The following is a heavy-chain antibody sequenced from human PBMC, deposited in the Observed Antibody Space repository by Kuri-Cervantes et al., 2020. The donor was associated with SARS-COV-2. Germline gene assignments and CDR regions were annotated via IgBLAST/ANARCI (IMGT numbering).Heavy chain of an antibody. V-gene: IGHV4-4*07. CDR1: GGFISSYY. D-gene: IGHD1-26*01. J-gene: IGHJ5*02. Sequence: SETLSLTCTVSGGFISSYYWSWIRQPAGKGLEWIGRIYTSGSTNYNPSLKSRVTMSVDTSKNQFSLKLSSVTAADTAAYYCARGGERGWSYYWWFDPWGQGTLVTVSS. CDR3: ARGGERGWSYYWWFDP. CDR2: IYTSGST.